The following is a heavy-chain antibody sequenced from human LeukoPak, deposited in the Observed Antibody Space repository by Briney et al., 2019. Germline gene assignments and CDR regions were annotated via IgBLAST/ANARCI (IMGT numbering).Heavy chain of an antibody. CDR1: GFNVSNVY. CDR3: ARVDCSTTSCSGAFDL. J-gene: IGHJ3*01. V-gene: IGHV3-53*04. CDR2: LYSGAGT. Sequence: GWSLTLTCPASGFNVSNVYMTWVRQAPGLGREWVCLLYSGAGTYCADNVKGRFTISRLDSKNTLFLQMNRLSTEDTAVYYCARVDCSTTSCSGAFDLWGQGTLVTVSS. D-gene: IGHD2-2*01.